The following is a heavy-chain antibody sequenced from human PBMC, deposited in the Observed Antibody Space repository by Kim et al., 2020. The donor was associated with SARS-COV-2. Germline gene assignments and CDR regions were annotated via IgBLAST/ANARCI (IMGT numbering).Heavy chain of an antibody. Sequence: KPSLQGRVTVSVDTSKNQFSLKLTSVTAADTAVYYCARHLSGVYIRPVDDWGPGTLVTVSS. D-gene: IGHD6-19*01. CDR3: ARHLSGVYIRPVDD. V-gene: IGHV4-39*01. J-gene: IGHJ4*02.